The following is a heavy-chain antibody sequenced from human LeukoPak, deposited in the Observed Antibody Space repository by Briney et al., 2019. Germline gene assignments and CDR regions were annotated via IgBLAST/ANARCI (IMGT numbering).Heavy chain of an antibody. V-gene: IGHV4-31*03. D-gene: IGHD3-10*01. J-gene: IGHJ6*02. CDR3: ARASVQYYYGSGSPHPHYYYGMDV. Sequence: SQTLSLTCTVSGGSISSGGYYWSWIRQHPGKGLEWSGYIYYSGSTYYNPSLKSRVTISVDTSKNQFSLKLSSVTAADTAVYYCARASVQYYYGSGSPHPHYYYGMDVWGQGTTVTVSS. CDR1: GGSISSGGYY. CDR2: IYYSGST.